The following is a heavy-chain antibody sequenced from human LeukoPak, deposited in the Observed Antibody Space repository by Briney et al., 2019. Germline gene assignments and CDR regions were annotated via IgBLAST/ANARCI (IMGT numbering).Heavy chain of an antibody. CDR3: ARSIVATTYFDY. Sequence: SVKVSCKASGGTFSSYAISWVRQAPGQGLEWMGRIIPILGIANYAQKFQGRVTITADKSTSTAYMELSSLRSEDTAVYYCARSIVATTYFDYWGQGTLVTVSS. CDR2: IIPILGIA. CDR1: GGTFSSYA. J-gene: IGHJ4*02. D-gene: IGHD5-12*01. V-gene: IGHV1-69*04.